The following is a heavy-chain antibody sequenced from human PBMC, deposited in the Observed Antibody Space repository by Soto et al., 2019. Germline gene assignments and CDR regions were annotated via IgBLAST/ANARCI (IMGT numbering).Heavy chain of an antibody. Sequence: SETLSLTCAVSGGSISSGGYSWSWIRQPPGKGLEWIGYIYHSGSTYYNPSLKSRVTISVDRSKNQFSLKLSSVTAADTAVYYCARATEPEYYYDSSGSYYFDYWGQGTLVTVSS. D-gene: IGHD3-22*01. CDR3: ARATEPEYYYDSSGSYYFDY. CDR1: GGSISSGGYS. J-gene: IGHJ4*02. CDR2: IYHSGST. V-gene: IGHV4-30-2*01.